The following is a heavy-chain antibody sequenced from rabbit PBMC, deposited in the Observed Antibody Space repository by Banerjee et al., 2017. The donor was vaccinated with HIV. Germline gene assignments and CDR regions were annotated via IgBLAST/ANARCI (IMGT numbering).Heavy chain of an antibody. J-gene: IGHJ6*01. CDR2: ISTGGSA. CDR1: RFY. Sequence: RFYICWVRQAPGKGLEWIGWISTGGSAYYASWVNGRFTISRDTNENTVSLKMTSLTAADTATYFCARYGDGDLNLWGPGTLVTVS. CDR3: ARYGDGDLNL. V-gene: IGHV1S28*01. D-gene: IGHD2-1*01.